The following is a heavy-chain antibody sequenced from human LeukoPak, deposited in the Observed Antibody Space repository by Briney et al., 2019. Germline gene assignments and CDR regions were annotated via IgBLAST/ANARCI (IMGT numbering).Heavy chain of an antibody. V-gene: IGHV4-4*02. CDR3: SRENGAFSPFGY. Sequence: SETLSLTCGVSGGSISNTNWWSWVRQPPGQGLEWIGEISLTGRTHYNPSLESRVTVSLDKSKNPLSLNLTSVTAADTAVYYCSRENGAFSPFGYWGQGTLVTVLS. D-gene: IGHD2-8*01. CDR1: GGSISNTNW. CDR2: ISLTGRT. J-gene: IGHJ4*02.